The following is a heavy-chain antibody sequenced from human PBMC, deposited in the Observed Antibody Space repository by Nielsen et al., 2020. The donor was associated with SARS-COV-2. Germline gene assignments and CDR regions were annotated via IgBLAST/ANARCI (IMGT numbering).Heavy chain of an antibody. Sequence: GESLKISCAASGFTFSSYGMHWVRQAPGKGLEWVAVIWYDGSNKYYADSVKGRFTISRDNSKNTLYLQMNSLRAEDTAVYYCARDRVVVVAATPSHYFDYWGQGTLVTVSS. V-gene: IGHV3-33*01. CDR1: GFTFSSYG. D-gene: IGHD2-15*01. CDR3: ARDRVVVVAATPSHYFDY. J-gene: IGHJ4*02. CDR2: IWYDGSNK.